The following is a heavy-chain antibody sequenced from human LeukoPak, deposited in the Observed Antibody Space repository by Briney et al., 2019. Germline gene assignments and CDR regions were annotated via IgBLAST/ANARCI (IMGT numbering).Heavy chain of an antibody. CDR2: IYHSGST. V-gene: IGHV4-38-2*02. CDR1: GYSISSGFY. CDR3: ARGRPYFDY. J-gene: IGHJ4*02. Sequence: SETLSLTCTVSGYSISSGFYWGWIRQPPGKGLEWIGSIYHSGSTYYNPSLKSRVTISLDTSKNQFSLKLSSVTAADTAVYYCARGRPYFDYWGQGTLVTVSS.